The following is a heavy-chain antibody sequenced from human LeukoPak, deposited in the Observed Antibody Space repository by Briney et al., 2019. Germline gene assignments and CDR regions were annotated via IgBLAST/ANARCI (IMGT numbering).Heavy chain of an antibody. D-gene: IGHD3-16*02. J-gene: IGHJ3*02. CDR3: ARGDYVWGSYRQDAFDI. CDR1: GGSISSYY. Sequence: PSETLSLTCTVSGGSISSYYWSWIRQPPGKGLEWIGYIYYSGSTNYNPSLKSRVTISVDTSKNQFSLKLSSVTAADTAVYYCARGDYVWGSYRQDAFDIWGQGTMVTVSS. V-gene: IGHV4-59*13. CDR2: IYYSGST.